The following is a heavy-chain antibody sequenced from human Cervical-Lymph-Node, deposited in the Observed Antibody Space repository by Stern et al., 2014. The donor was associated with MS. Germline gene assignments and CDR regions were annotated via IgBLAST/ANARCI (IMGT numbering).Heavy chain of an antibody. J-gene: IGHJ4*02. V-gene: IGHV5-51*01. CDR1: GYKFSIYW. D-gene: IGHD1-14*01. Sequence: QLVQSGAELIRPGESLKISCKGAGYKFSIYWIAWVRQMPGKGLERMVIIYPGDSETRYSPSFQGQVTMSADKSTSTAYLQWSSLNASDTAMYFCARQTTAWASDVWGQGTLVTVSS. CDR2: IYPGDSET. CDR3: ARQTTAWASDV.